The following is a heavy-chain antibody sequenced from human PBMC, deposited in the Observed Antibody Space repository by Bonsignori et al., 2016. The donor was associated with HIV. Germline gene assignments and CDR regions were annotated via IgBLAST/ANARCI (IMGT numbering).Heavy chain of an antibody. V-gene: IGHV3-7*01. CDR2: INLDGSGE. D-gene: IGHD3-10*01. Sequence: WIRQPPGKGLEWVANINLDGSGEYYMDSVRGRFTISRDNAKNSLYLQMNSLRVDDTAVYYCVRGVHYWGQGTLVTVSS. J-gene: IGHJ4*02. CDR3: VRGVHY.